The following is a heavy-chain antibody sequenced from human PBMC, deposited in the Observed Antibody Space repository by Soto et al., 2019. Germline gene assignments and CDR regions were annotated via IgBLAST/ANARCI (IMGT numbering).Heavy chain of an antibody. CDR1: GGSISSYY. J-gene: IGHJ5*02. D-gene: IGHD5-18*01. CDR2: IYYSGST. V-gene: IGHV4-59*01. CDR3: ARGVTAMVKFWFDP. Sequence: LSLTCTVSGGSISSYYWSWVRQPPGKGLEWIGYIYYSGSTSYNPSLKSRVTISVDTSKNQFSLKLSSVTAADTAVYYCARGVTAMVKFWFDPWGQGTLVTVSS.